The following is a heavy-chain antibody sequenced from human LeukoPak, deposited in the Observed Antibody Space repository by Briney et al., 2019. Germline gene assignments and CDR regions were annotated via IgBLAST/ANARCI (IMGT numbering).Heavy chain of an antibody. D-gene: IGHD1-26*01. CDR2: IYTSGST. Sequence: SETLSLTCTVSGGSISSYYWSWIRQPAGKGLEWIGRIYTSGSTNYNPSLKSRVTMSVDTSKNQFSLKLSSVTAADTAVYYCARNVVGATEAYYYYYYYMDVWGKGITVTVSS. V-gene: IGHV4-4*07. J-gene: IGHJ6*03. CDR1: GGSISSYY. CDR3: ARNVVGATEAYYYYYYYMDV.